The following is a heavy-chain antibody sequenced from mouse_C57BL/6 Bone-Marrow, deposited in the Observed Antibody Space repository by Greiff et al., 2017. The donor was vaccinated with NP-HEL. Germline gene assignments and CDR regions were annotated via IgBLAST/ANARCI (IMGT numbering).Heavy chain of an antibody. CDR3: ARSDWDCDV. Sequence: QVQLQQPGAELVMPGASVKLSCKASGYTFTSYWMHWVQQRPGQGLEWIGEIDPYDSYTNYNQKFKGKSTLTVDKSSSTAYMQLSSLTSEDSAVDYCARSDWDCDVWGTGTTVTVSS. V-gene: IGHV1-69*01. J-gene: IGHJ1*03. CDR2: IDPYDSYT. CDR1: GYTFTSYW.